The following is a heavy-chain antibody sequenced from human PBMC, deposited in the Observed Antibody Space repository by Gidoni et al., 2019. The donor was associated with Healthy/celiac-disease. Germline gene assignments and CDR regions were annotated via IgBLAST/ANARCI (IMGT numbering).Heavy chain of an antibody. D-gene: IGHD6-13*01. Sequence: QLQLQESGPGLVKPSATLSLTCTVSGCSISSSSYYWGWIRQPPGKGLEWIGSIYYSGSTYYNPSLKSRVTISVDTSKNQFSLKLSSVTAADTAVYYCAAIAAAGIALDPWGQGTLVTVSS. V-gene: IGHV4-39*07. CDR1: GCSISSSSYY. J-gene: IGHJ5*02. CDR3: AAIAAAGIALDP. CDR2: IYYSGST.